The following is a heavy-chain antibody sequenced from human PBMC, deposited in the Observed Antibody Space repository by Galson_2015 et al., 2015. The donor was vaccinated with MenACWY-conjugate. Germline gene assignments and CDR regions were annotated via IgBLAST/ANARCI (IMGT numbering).Heavy chain of an antibody. Sequence: SLRLSCAASGFTFSNAWMSWVRQAPGKGLEWVGRIKSKTDGGTTDYAAPVKGRFTISRDDSKNTLYLQMNSLKTEDTAVYYCTTAFWYSSVADYTRTLWYSNTMIVGLDIWGQGTMVTVSS. CDR2: IKSKTDGGTT. CDR1: GFTFSNAW. J-gene: IGHJ3*02. V-gene: IGHV3-15*01. D-gene: IGHD3-22*01. CDR3: TTAFWYSSVADYTRTLWYSNTMIVGLDI.